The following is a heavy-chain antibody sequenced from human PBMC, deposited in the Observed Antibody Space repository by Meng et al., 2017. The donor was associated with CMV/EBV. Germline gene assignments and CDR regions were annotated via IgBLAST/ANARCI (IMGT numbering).Heavy chain of an antibody. V-gene: IGHV5-51*01. CDR1: GYSFTSYW. D-gene: IGHD3-10*01. J-gene: IGHJ5*02. CDR3: ARRYGSGSYWFDP. Sequence: KGSGYSFTSYWIGWVRQLPGNGLEWMGIIYPGDSDTRYSPSFQGQVTISADKSISTAYLQWSSLKASDTAMYYCARRYGSGSYWFDPWGQGTLVTVSS. CDR2: IYPGDSDT.